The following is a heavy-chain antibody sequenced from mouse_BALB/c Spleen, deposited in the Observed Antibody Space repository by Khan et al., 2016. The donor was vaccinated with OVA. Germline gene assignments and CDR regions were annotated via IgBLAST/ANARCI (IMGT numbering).Heavy chain of an antibody. Sequence: QVQLKESGPGLVAPSQSLSITCTITGFSLTNYGVHWVRQPLGKGLEWLVVILRDGSTTYNSALKSRLTISKDNSKSQVFLKMNSLQTDDTAMYFRARQPCCHYNIMDLWGQGTSVTVSS. D-gene: IGHD3-3*01. CDR3: ARQPCCHYNIMDL. J-gene: IGHJ4*01. CDR2: ILRDGST. CDR1: GFSLTNYG. V-gene: IGHV2-6-1*01.